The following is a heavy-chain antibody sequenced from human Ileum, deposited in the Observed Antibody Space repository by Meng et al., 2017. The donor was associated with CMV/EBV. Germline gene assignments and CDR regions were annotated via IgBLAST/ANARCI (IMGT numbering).Heavy chain of an antibody. Sequence: GGSLRLSCAASGFTFSRYWMTWVRKAPGKGLEWVVNINQDGTKIYYVDSVKGRFTVSRDNARNSVYLQLNSRTVEDTAVYYCARIGYTSSSLDYWGRGALVTVSS. CDR1: GFTFSRYW. J-gene: IGHJ4*02. V-gene: IGHV3-7*01. CDR2: INQDGTKI. CDR3: ARIGYTSSSLDY. D-gene: IGHD5-18*01.